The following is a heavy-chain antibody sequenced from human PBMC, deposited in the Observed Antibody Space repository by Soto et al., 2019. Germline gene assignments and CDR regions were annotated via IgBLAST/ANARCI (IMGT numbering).Heavy chain of an antibody. J-gene: IGHJ3*02. D-gene: IGHD3-22*01. Sequence: PSQTLSLTCTVSGGSISNNFWTWIRQPPGKGLEWIGNIYYSGSTNYNPSLKSRVTISVDTSKKQFSLKLSSVTAADTAVYFCATRRRGRGYVDAFDIWAQGTMVTVSS. CDR1: GGSISNNF. CDR2: IYYSGST. CDR3: ATRRRGRGYVDAFDI. V-gene: IGHV4-59*01.